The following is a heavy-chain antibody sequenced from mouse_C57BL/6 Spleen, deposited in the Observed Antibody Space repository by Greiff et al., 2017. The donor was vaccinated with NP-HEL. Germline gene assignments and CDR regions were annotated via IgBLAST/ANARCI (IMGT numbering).Heavy chain of an antibody. CDR2: IRSKSSNYAT. CDR1: GFTFNTYA. CDR3: VREAVVAPLDY. J-gene: IGHJ4*01. D-gene: IGHD1-1*01. Sequence: VQLKESGGGLVQPQGPLKLSCAASGFTFNTYAMHWVRHATGKGLEWVARIRSKSSNYATYYADSVKDRFTISRDESQSMLYLQMNNLKTEDTARYYCVREAVVAPLDYWGEGTSVTVSS. V-gene: IGHV10-3*01.